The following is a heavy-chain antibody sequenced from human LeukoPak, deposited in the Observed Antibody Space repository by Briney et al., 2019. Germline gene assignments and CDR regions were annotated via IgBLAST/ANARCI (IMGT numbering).Heavy chain of an antibody. D-gene: IGHD1-1*01. CDR1: GYSFTTYW. J-gene: IGHJ4*02. CDR3: ARGPRGGNWNEALDY. CDR2: FFPGDSDT. Sequence: GDSLKISCKASGYSFTTYWIGWVRQMPGKGLEWMGMFFPGDSDTRKSPSFQGQVTLSADKSITTAYLQWSSLKASDTAIYYCARGPRGGNWNEALDYWGQGTLVTVSS. V-gene: IGHV5-51*01.